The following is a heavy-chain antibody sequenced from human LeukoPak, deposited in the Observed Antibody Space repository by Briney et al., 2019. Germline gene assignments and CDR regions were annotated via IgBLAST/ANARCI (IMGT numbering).Heavy chain of an antibody. D-gene: IGHD6-19*01. CDR3: ARGPGIAVAGTIDY. CDR1: GGTFSSYA. Sequence: ASVKVSCKASGGTFSSYAISWVRQAPGQGLEWMGGIIPIFGTANYAQKFQGRVTITTDESTSTAYMELSSLRSEDTAVYYCARGPGIAVAGTIDYWGQGTLVTVSS. V-gene: IGHV1-69*05. CDR2: IIPIFGTA. J-gene: IGHJ4*02.